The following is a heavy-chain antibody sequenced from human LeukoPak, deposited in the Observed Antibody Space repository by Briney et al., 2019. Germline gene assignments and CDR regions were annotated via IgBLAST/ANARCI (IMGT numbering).Heavy chain of an antibody. CDR1: GGSISSSSYY. CDR3: ARRSWYSSGHFDY. CDR2: IYYSGST. Sequence: PSETLSLTCTVSGGSISSSSYYWGWIRQPPGKGLEWIGSIYYSGSTYYNPSLKSRVTISVDTSKNQFSLKLGSVTAADTAVNYCARRSWYSSGHFDYWGQGTLVTVSS. V-gene: IGHV4-39*01. J-gene: IGHJ4*02. D-gene: IGHD6-19*01.